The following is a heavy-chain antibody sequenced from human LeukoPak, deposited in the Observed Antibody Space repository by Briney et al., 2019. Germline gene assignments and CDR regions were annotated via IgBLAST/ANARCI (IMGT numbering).Heavy chain of an antibody. CDR3: ARDKVSGATHFDY. Sequence: PGGSLRLSCAASGLTFSSYWMSWDRQAPGKGLEWVANIKQDGSERYYVDSVKGRFTISRDNTKNSLYLQMSSLRAEDTAVYYCARDKVSGATHFDYWGQGTLVTVSS. CDR1: GLTFSSYW. V-gene: IGHV3-7*01. D-gene: IGHD1-26*01. CDR2: IKQDGSER. J-gene: IGHJ4*02.